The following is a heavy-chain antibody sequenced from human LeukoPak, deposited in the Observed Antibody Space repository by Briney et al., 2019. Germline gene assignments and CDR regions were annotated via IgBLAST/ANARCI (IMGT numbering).Heavy chain of an antibody. D-gene: IGHD3-10*01. V-gene: IGHV4-4*02. CDR2: IYHGGST. CDR1: GGSISSSNW. CDR3: ARRNYYGSGSYYLDY. J-gene: IGHJ4*02. Sequence: SETLSLTCAVSGGSISSSNWWSWVRQPPGKGLEWIGEIYHGGSTNYNPSLKSRVTIPVDKSKNQFSLKLSSVTAADTAVYYCARRNYYGSGSYYLDYWGQGTLVTVSS.